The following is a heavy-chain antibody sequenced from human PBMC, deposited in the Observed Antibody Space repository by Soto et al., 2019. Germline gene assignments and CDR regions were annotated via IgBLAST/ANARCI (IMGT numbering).Heavy chain of an antibody. V-gene: IGHV4-59*01. CDR3: AREGGVPDAFDI. D-gene: IGHD2-2*01. J-gene: IGHJ3*02. CDR1: GGSISSYY. Sequence: QVQLQESGPGLVKPSETLSLTCTVSGGSISSYYWSWIRQPPGKGLEWIGYIYYSGSTNYNPSLKSRVTISVDTSKNQFSLKLSSVTAADTAVYYCAREGGVPDAFDIWGQGTMVTVSS. CDR2: IYYSGST.